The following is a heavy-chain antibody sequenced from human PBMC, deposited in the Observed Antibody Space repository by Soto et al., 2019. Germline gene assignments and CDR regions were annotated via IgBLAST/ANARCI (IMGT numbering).Heavy chain of an antibody. D-gene: IGHD2-15*01. CDR3: ARRRGTGISGGTYYGFDV. CDR1: GFTFNSFA. CDR2: LSASGGGI. J-gene: IGHJ6*02. V-gene: IGHV3-23*01. Sequence: EVQLLESGGGLVQPGGSLRLSCAASGFTFNSFAMSWVGQAPGKGLEWVSGLSASGGGIYYADSVKGRFTFSRDNSKSTMYLQMNSLRAEDTAVYYCARRRGTGISGGTYYGFDVWGQGTTVTVSS.